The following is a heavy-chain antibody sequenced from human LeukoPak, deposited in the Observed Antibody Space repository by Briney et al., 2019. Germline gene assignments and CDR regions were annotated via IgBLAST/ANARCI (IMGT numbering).Heavy chain of an antibody. J-gene: IGHJ3*02. CDR3: ARDIRITMVRGVIGAFDI. D-gene: IGHD3-10*01. CDR1: GYTFTSYY. Sequence: GASVKVSCKASGYTFTSYYMHWVRQAPGQGLEWMGIINPSGGSTSYPQKFQGRVTMTRDTSTSTVYMELSSLRSEDTAVYYCARDIRITMVRGVIGAFDIWGQGTMVTVSS. CDR2: INPSGGST. V-gene: IGHV1-46*01.